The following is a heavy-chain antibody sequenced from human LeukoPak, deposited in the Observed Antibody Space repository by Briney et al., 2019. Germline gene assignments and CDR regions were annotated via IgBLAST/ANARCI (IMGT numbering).Heavy chain of an antibody. D-gene: IGHD3-16*01. V-gene: IGHV4-4*07. CDR2: IYTGGST. Sequence: SETLSLTCTVSGGSISSYYWSWIRQPPGKRLEWIGRIYTGGSTNYNPSLKSRVTMSVDTSKNQFSLKLSSVTAADTAVYYCARDYDYVWGSSRAFDIWGQGTMVTVSS. CDR3: ARDYDYVWGSSRAFDI. J-gene: IGHJ3*02. CDR1: GGSISSYY.